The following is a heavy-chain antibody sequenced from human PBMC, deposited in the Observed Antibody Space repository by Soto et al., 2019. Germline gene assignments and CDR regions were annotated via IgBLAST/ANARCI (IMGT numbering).Heavy chain of an antibody. D-gene: IGHD2-21*01. Sequence: GGSLRLSCATSGFPFSDYYMSWIRQAPGKGLEWLSHISPKSTYRNYADSVKGRFTISRDNTKSSLFLQMNSLGVEDTAVYYCARGGGGGLFEQWGQGVLVTV. J-gene: IGHJ4*02. CDR1: GFPFSDYY. CDR3: ARGGGGGLFEQ. CDR2: ISPKSTYR. V-gene: IGHV3-11*06.